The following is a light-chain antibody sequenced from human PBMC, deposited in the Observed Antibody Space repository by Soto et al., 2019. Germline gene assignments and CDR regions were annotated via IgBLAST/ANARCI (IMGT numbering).Light chain of an antibody. Sequence: ELVLTQSPGTLSLSPGERATLSCRASQSLSSYILAWYQQKPGRAPRLLIYAAASRAAGIPDRFSGSGSGTEFTLSISRLELEDFAVYYCQHYGDSRSFGQGTKVVIK. J-gene: IGKJ1*01. CDR3: QHYGDSRS. CDR2: AAA. V-gene: IGKV3-20*01. CDR1: QSLSSYI.